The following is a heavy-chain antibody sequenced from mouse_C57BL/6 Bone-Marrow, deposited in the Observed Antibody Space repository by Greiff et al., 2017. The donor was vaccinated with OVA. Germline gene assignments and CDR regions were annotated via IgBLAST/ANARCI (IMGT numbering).Heavy chain of an antibody. D-gene: IGHD3-2*02. J-gene: IGHJ4*01. V-gene: IGHV1-42*01. CDR1: GYSFTGYY. Sequence: EVKLQESGPELVKPGASVKISCKASGYSFTGYYMNWVKQSPEKSLEWIGEINPSTGGTTYNQKFKAKATLTVDKSSSTAYMQLKSLTSEDSAVYYCARQQLRLLMDYWGQGTSVTVSS. CDR3: ARQQLRLLMDY. CDR2: INPSTGGT.